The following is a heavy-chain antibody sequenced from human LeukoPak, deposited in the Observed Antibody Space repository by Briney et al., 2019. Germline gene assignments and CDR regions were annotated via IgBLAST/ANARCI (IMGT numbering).Heavy chain of an antibody. V-gene: IGHV4-39*07. D-gene: IGHD3-10*01. CDR1: GGSISSSSYY. J-gene: IGHJ5*02. CDR2: IYYSGST. CDR3: ARSRQASGLFSS. Sequence: PSETLSLTCTVSGGSISSSSYYWGWIRQPPGKGLEWIGSIYYSGSTYYNPSLKSRFTISVDRPKNQFFLNVTSLTAADTAVYYCARSRQASGLFSSWGQGTLVVVSS.